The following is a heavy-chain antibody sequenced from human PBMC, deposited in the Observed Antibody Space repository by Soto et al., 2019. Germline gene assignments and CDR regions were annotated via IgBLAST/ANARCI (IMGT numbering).Heavy chain of an antibody. CDR3: ARMVRGAKIDYYYYMDV. D-gene: IGHD3-10*01. J-gene: IGHJ6*03. CDR1: GYTFTNHG. CDR2: ISASNGDT. V-gene: IGHV1-18*04. Sequence: QVELVQSGVEVKKPGASVKVSCKASGYTFTNHGLSWVRQAPGQGLEWMGWISASNGDTNYAQKFLGRVTVTTDTSTSTGDRELRSLKSEDTAVYYCARMVRGAKIDYYYYMDVWGKGNRVTVSS.